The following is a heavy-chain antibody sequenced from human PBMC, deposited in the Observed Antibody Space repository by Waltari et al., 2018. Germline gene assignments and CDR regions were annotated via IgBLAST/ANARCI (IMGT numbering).Heavy chain of an antibody. J-gene: IGHJ3*02. Sequence: QLQLQESGPGLVKPSETLSLTCTVSGGSISSSSYYWGWIRQPPGKGLEWIGSIYYSGSTYYNPSLKSRVTISVDTSKNQFSLKLSSVTAADTAVYYCARPLDDSGSYRTHAFDIWGQGTMVTVSS. D-gene: IGHD1-26*01. CDR1: GGSISSSSYY. CDR2: IYYSGST. V-gene: IGHV4-39*01. CDR3: ARPLDDSGSYRTHAFDI.